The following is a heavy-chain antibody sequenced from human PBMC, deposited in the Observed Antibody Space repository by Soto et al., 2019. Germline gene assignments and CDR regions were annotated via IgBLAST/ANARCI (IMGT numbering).Heavy chain of an antibody. Sequence: ASVKVSCKASGYTFTSYDINWVRQATGQGLEWMGWMNPNSGNTRYAQKLRGRGTMTRNTSISTAYMELSSLRSEDTAVYYCARVWGSSSLDPWVQVTLGTVSS. CDR3: ARVWGSSSLDP. CDR2: MNPNSGNT. D-gene: IGHD6-13*01. CDR1: GYTFTSYD. J-gene: IGHJ5*02. V-gene: IGHV1-8*01.